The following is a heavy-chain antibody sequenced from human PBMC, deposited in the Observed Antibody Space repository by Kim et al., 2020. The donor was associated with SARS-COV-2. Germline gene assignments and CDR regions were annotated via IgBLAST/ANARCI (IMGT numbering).Heavy chain of an antibody. V-gene: IGHV4-4*02. D-gene: IGHD2-15*01. J-gene: IGHJ4*02. Sequence: SETLSLTCAVSGVSVVTNNYWTWVRQTPAKGLEWIGEIFRDGSTNYNPSLKSRVTMSLDTSKNHFSLNVNSVTAADTAVYYCARDKRCSGGTCFPLDLWGQGTLVTVSS. CDR3: ARDKRCSGGTCFPLDL. CDR1: GVSVVTNNY. CDR2: IFRDGST.